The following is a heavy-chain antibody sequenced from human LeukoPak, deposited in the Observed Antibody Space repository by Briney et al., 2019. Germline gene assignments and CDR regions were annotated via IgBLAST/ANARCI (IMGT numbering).Heavy chain of an antibody. D-gene: IGHD5-24*01. CDR2: IKQDGSEK. CDR3: ARDADLGATITGAFDI. Sequence: GGSLRLSCAASGFTFSRYWMSWVRQAPGKGLEGVASIKQDGSEKYYVDSVKGRFTISRDNSKNSLNLQMNSLRDEETAVYYCARDADLGATITGAFDIWGQGTMVTVSS. J-gene: IGHJ3*02. V-gene: IGHV3-7*01. CDR1: GFTFSRYW.